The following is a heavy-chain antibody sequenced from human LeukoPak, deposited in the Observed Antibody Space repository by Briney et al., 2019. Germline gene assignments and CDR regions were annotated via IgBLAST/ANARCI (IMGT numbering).Heavy chain of an antibody. V-gene: IGHV3-30*18. CDR1: GFTFSNYG. CDR3: AKDKGREGDY. D-gene: IGHD1-26*01. J-gene: IGHJ4*02. CDR2: ISSDGSEE. Sequence: GGSLRLSCAASGFTFSNYGMHWVRQAQGKGLEWVAVISSDGSEEYHADSVKGRFTISRDNSKNTLYLQKNSLRVEDTAVYYCAKDKGREGDYWGQGNLVTVSS.